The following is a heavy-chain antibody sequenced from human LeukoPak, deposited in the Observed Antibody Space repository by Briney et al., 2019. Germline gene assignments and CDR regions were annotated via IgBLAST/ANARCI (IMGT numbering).Heavy chain of an antibody. J-gene: IGHJ3*02. CDR2: IYYSGST. CDR3: ARDLPYCGGDCYSGHDAFDI. V-gene: IGHV4-59*01. CDR1: GGSISSYY. Sequence: SETLSLTCTVSGGSISSYYWSWIRQPPGKGLEWIGYIYYSGSTNYNPSLKSRVTISVDTSKNQFSLKLSSVTAADTAVYYCARDLPYCGGDCYSGHDAFDIWGQGTMVTVSS. D-gene: IGHD2-21*01.